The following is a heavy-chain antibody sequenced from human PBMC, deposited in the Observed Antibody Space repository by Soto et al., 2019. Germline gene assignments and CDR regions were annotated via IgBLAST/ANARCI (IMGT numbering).Heavy chain of an antibody. D-gene: IGHD3-22*01. CDR3: TTNYYDSSGYDNWFDP. J-gene: IGHJ5*02. CDR1: GFTFGDYA. CDR2: IRSKAYGGTT. Sequence: GGSLRLSCAASGFTFGDYAMSWFRQAPGKGLEWVGFIRSKAYGGTTVYAASVKGRFTISRDDSKSIAYLQMNSLKTEDTAVYYCTTNYYDSSGYDNWFDPWGQGTLVTVSS. V-gene: IGHV3-49*03.